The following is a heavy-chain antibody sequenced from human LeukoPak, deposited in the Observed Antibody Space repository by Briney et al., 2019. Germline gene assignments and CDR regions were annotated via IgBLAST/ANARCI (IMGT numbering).Heavy chain of an antibody. CDR2: IYHSGST. V-gene: IGHV4-38-2*01. CDR3: ARTYSSTSLFIDY. Sequence: SETLSLTCAVSGYSISSGYYWGWIRQPPGKGLEWIGSIYHSGSTYYTPSLKSRVTISVDASKNQFSLKLSSVTAADTAVYYCARTYSSTSLFIDYWGQGTLVTVSS. J-gene: IGHJ4*02. CDR1: GYSISSGYY. D-gene: IGHD2-2*01.